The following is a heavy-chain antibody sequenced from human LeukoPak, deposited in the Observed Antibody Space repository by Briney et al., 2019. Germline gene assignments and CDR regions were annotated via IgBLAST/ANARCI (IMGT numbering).Heavy chain of an antibody. D-gene: IGHD1-26*01. J-gene: IGHJ6*02. Sequence: SETLPLTCNVSGVSITSGNDYWGWIRQPRGKGLEWIANIYTGGSTYYNPALQNRAAISIDTSKDQFFLRLTSLTAADTAVYYCARDKLYSGSYYYHYGMDVWGQGTTVTVSS. CDR3: ARDKLYSGSYYYHYGMDV. CDR2: IYTGGST. CDR1: GVSITSGNDY. V-gene: IGHV4-39*07.